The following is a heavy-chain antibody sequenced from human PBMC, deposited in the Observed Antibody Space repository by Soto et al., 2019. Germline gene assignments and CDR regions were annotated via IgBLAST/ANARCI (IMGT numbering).Heavy chain of an antibody. CDR1: GYTFTSYD. J-gene: IGHJ6*02. Sequence: ASVKVSCKASGYTFTSYDINWVRQATGQGLEWMGWMNPNSGNTGYAQKFQGRVTMTRNTSISTAYMELSSLRSEDTAVYYCARDPMTTVPDYYYGMDVWGQGTTVTVSS. CDR3: ARDPMTTVPDYYYGMDV. V-gene: IGHV1-8*02. D-gene: IGHD4-17*01. CDR2: MNPNSGNT.